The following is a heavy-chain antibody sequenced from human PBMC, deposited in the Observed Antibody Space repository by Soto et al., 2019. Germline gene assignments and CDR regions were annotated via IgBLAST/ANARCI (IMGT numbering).Heavy chain of an antibody. V-gene: IGHV3-74*01. CDR3: VRTSLVVAAATREDY. CDR1: GFTFSSYW. D-gene: IGHD2-15*01. CDR2: INSDGSST. J-gene: IGHJ4*02. Sequence: EVQLVESGGGLVQPGESLRLYCAASGFTFSSYWMHWVRQAPGKGLVWVSRINSDGSSTSYAGSVKGRFTISRDNAKNTLYLQMNSLTAEDTAVYYCVRTSLVVAAATREDYWGQGTLVTVSS.